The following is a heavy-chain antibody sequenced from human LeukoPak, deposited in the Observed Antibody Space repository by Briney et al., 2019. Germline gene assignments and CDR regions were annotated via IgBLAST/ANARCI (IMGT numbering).Heavy chain of an antibody. J-gene: IGHJ4*02. CDR1: GFTFSSSW. CDR3: AREEVKSFDN. Sequence: GGSLRLSCAVSGFTFSSSWMHWVRQAPGKGLEWVANIKGDGSETSYVTSVRGRFTISRDNAKNSLYLQMNNLRVEDTAVYYCAREEVKSFDNWGQGTLVTVSS. V-gene: IGHV3-7*03. CDR2: IKGDGSET.